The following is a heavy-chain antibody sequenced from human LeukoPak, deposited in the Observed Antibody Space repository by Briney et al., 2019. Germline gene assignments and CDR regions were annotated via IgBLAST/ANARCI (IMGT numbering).Heavy chain of an antibody. CDR2: ISGSGDTT. CDR1: GFTFSSYA. V-gene: IGHV3-23*01. Sequence: PGGSLRLSCAASGFTFSSYAMSWVRQAPGKGLEWVSVISGSGDTTYYADSVKGRFTISRDNSKNTLYQQMNSLRAEDTSLYYCARIDGGRAAFWGQGTLVTVSS. D-gene: IGHD6-13*01. J-gene: IGHJ1*01. CDR3: ARIDGGRAAF.